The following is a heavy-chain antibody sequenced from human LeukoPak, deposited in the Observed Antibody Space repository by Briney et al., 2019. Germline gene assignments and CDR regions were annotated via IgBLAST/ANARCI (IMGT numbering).Heavy chain of an antibody. CDR1: GGTFSSYA. CDR2: IIPIFGTA. Sequence: SVKVSCKASGGTFSSYAISWVRQAPGQGLEWMGGIIPIFGTANYAQKFQGRVTITADESTSTAYMELSSLRSEDTAVYYCARDRYYDFWSGSPFDYWGQGTLVTVSS. V-gene: IGHV1-69*13. J-gene: IGHJ4*02. D-gene: IGHD3-3*01. CDR3: ARDRYYDFWSGSPFDY.